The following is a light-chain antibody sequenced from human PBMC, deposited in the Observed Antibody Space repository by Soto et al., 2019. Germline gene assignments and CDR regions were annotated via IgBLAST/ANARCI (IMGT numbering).Light chain of an antibody. Sequence: ERVMTQSPATLSVSPGERATLSCRASQSVGSNLAWYQQKPGQAPRLLIFGASSRATGVPARFSGSGSGTEFTLTINSLQSEDFELYLCQQYDNLPLTFGPGTKVDIK. CDR3: QQYDNLPLT. V-gene: IGKV3-15*01. J-gene: IGKJ3*01. CDR2: GAS. CDR1: QSVGSN.